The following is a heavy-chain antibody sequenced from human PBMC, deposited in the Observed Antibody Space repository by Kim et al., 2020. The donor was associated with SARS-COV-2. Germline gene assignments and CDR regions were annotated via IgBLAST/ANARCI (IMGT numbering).Heavy chain of an antibody. J-gene: IGHJ6*02. CDR2: T. V-gene: IGHV4-59*01. Sequence: TNYNPSLKSRVTISVDTSKNQFSLKLSSVTAADTAVYYCARDLDSRGMDVWGQGTTVTVSS. D-gene: IGHD3-9*01. CDR3: ARDLDSRGMDV.